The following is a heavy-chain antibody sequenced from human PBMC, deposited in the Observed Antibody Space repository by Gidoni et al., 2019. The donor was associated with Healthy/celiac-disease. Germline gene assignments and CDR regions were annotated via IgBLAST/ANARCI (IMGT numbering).Heavy chain of an antibody. V-gene: IGHV4-59*01. CDR2: IYYSGST. D-gene: IGHD5-12*01. J-gene: IGHJ4*02. CDR3: ARSWLQLYYFDY. CDR1: GGSISSYY. Sequence: QVQLQESGPGLVKPSETLSLTCTVSGGSISSYYWSWIRQPPGKGLEWIGYIYYSGSTNYNPSLKSRVTISVDTSKNQFSLKLSSVTAADTAVYYCARSWLQLYYFDYWGQGTLVTVSS.